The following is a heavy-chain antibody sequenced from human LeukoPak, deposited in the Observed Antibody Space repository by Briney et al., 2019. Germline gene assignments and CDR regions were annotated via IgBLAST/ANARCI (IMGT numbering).Heavy chain of an antibody. J-gene: IGHJ4*02. CDR2: IRYDGSNK. CDR3: TKDALISYRGAWSQSDY. Sequence: GGSLRLSCAASGFTFSSYGVHWVRQAPGKGLEWVAFIRYDGSNKYYADSVKGRFTISRDNSKNTLYLQMNRLRAEDTAIYYCTKDALISYRGAWSQSDYWGQGTLVTVSS. D-gene: IGHD2-2*01. CDR1: GFTFSSYG. V-gene: IGHV3-30*02.